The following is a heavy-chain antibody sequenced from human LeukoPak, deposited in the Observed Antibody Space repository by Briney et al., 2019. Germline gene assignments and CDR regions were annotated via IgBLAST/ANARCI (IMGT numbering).Heavy chain of an antibody. J-gene: IGHJ4*02. CDR3: TPWSAASRAH. CDR1: GFTFNNAW. CDR2: IKSKSDGGTI. Sequence: PGGSLRLSCAASGFTFNNAWMSWVRQTPGKGLEWVGRIKSKSDGGTIDYAAPVDGRFTISRDDSKNTLYLQMNSLKTEDTAVYYCTPWSAASRAHWGKGTLVTVSS. D-gene: IGHD2-15*01. V-gene: IGHV3-15*01.